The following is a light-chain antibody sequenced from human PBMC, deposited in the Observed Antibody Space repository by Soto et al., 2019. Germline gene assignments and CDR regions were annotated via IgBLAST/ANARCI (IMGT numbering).Light chain of an antibody. V-gene: IGKV3-11*01. CDR2: DAS. J-gene: IGKJ4*01. CDR3: QQRTNWLT. CDR1: RSVSSY. Sequence: IVMTQSPATLSLSPGESATLSCRASRSVSSYLAWYQQKPGQAPRLLVYDASNRATGIPARFSGSGSGTDFTLTISSLEPEDFAVYYCQQRTNWLTFGGGTKVDIK.